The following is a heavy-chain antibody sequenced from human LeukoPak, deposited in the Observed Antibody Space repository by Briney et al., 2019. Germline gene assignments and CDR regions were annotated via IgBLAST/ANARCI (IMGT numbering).Heavy chain of an antibody. CDR2: ISGSGDKT. V-gene: IGHV3-23*01. CDR3: AKDSMWLLDKDGIDY. CDR1: GITFNRYA. J-gene: IGHJ4*02. D-gene: IGHD5-12*01. Sequence: GGSLRLSCAASGITFNRYAMSWARQAPGKGLEWVSGISGSGDKTYYADSVKGRFTISRDNSKNTLYLQMNSLRAEDTAVYYCAKDSMWLLDKDGIDYWGQGTLVTVSS.